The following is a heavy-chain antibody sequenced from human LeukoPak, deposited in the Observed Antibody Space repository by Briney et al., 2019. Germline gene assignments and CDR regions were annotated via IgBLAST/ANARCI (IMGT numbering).Heavy chain of an antibody. V-gene: IGHV4-31*03. CDR3: ARLQMTTVTFDY. D-gene: IGHD4-17*01. CDR2: IYYSGST. J-gene: IGHJ4*02. CDR1: GGSISSGGYY. Sequence: TLSLTCTVSGGSISSGGYYWSWIRQHPGKGLEWIGYIYYSGSTYYNPSLKSRVTISVDTSKNQFSLKLSSVTAADTAVYYCARLQMTTVTFDYWGQGTLVTVSS.